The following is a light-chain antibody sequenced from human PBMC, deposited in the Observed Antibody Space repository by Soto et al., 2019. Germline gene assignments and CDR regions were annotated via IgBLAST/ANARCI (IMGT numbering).Light chain of an antibody. CDR2: RAS. Sequence: DIQMTQSPSTLSASVGDRVTITCRASQSVNSWLAWYQQKPGKAPNLLIYRASSLKSGVPSRFSCSGSGTEFTLTISSLQPDDFATYYCQHYTSYPPWTFGQGTKVEIK. J-gene: IGKJ1*01. V-gene: IGKV1-5*03. CDR1: QSVNSW. CDR3: QHYTSYPPWT.